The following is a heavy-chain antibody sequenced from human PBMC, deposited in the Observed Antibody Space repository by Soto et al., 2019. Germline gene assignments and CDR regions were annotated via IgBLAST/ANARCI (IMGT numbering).Heavy chain of an antibody. J-gene: IGHJ6*02. D-gene: IGHD1-26*01. CDR2: IWYDGSNK. Sequence: QVQLVESGGGVVQPGRSLRLSCSASGFTFSSYGMHWVRQAPGKGLEWVAVIWYDGSNKNYADSVKGRFTISRDNSKNTLYLQMNSLRAEDTAVYYGARGRQGDYYYYGMDVWGQGTTVTVSS. CDR3: ARGRQGDYYYYGMDV. V-gene: IGHV3-33*01. CDR1: GFTFSSYG.